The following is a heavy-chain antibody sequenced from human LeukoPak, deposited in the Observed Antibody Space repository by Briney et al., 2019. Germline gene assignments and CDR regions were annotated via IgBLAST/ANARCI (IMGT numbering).Heavy chain of an antibody. Sequence: GASVKVSCKASGYTFTSYATHWVRQAPGQRLEWMGWINAGNGNTKYSQKFQGRVTITRDTSASTAYMELSSLRSEDTAVYYCARSDPRPYYDSSGTHHKLFDYWGQGTLVTVSS. CDR3: ARSDPRPYYDSSGTHHKLFDY. J-gene: IGHJ4*02. V-gene: IGHV1-3*01. CDR1: GYTFTSYA. D-gene: IGHD3-22*01. CDR2: INAGNGNT.